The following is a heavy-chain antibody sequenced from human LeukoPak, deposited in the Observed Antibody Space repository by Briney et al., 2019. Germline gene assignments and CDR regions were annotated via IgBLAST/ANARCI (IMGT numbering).Heavy chain of an antibody. CDR3: ARVDGSPDY. J-gene: IGHJ4*02. CDR1: GYTFTGYY. CDR2: INPNSGGT. V-gene: IGHV1-2*02. Sequence: ASVKVSCKASGYTFTGYYMHWVRQAPGQGLEWMGWINPNSGGTNYAQKFQGRVTITRDTSISTAYMELTSLRSEDTAVYYCARVDGSPDYWGQGTLVTVSP. D-gene: IGHD2-15*01.